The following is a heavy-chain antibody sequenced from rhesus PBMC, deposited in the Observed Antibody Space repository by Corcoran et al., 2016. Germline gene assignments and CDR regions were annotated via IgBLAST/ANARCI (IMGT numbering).Heavy chain of an antibody. CDR3: ARKVDWGDYYDY. D-gene: IGHD3-34*01. CDR1: GYSISGYY. CDR2: ISYSGST. J-gene: IGHJ4*01. Sequence: QVQLQESGPGLVKPSETLSLTCAVSGYSISGYYWSWTRQAPGQGLEWIGYISYSGSTSYNPSLKSRVTISRDTSKNQFSLKLSSVTAADTAVYYCARKVDWGDYYDYWGQGVLVTVSS. V-gene: IGHV4-122*02.